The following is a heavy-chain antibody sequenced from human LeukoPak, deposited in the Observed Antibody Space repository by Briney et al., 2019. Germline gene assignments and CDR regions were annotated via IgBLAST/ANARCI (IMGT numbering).Heavy chain of an antibody. Sequence: GASVTVSCKVSGYTLTDLSMHWVRQTPGSGPEWMGGFDPEAGKTVYAQKFQGRVTMTDDTSTDTAYMELSSLRSEDTAVYYCAADSRRSSGWFLPGRFDIWGQGTKVTVSS. D-gene: IGHD6-19*01. CDR3: AADSRRSSGWFLPGRFDI. CDR2: FDPEAGKT. CDR1: GYTLTDLS. J-gene: IGHJ3*02. V-gene: IGHV1-24*01.